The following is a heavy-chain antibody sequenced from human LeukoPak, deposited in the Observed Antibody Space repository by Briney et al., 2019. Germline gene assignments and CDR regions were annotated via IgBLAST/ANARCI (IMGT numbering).Heavy chain of an antibody. CDR1: GFTFSSYA. Sequence: PGGSLRLSCAASGFTFSSYAMSWVRQAPGKGLEWVSAISGSGGSTYYADSVKGRFTISRDNSKITLYLQMNSLRAEDTAVYYCAKDRLEWLLSSDYWGQGTLVTVSS. CDR2: ISGSGGST. CDR3: AKDRLEWLLSSDY. J-gene: IGHJ4*02. D-gene: IGHD3-3*01. V-gene: IGHV3-23*01.